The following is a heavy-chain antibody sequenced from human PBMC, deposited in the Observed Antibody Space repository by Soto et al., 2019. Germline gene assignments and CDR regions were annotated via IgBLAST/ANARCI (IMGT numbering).Heavy chain of an antibody. CDR3: ARDFSGTNTLNFDF. CDR1: GYSFAAYY. J-gene: IGHJ4*02. Sequence: ASVEVCCKASGYSFAAYYIRWVRQATGQGLEWMGWINPNTGGTNYAQKFQGLVTMTRDTSVNTVFLEMSRLTSGDTAVYYCARDFSGTNTLNFDFWGQGALVTVSS. V-gene: IGHV1-2*02. D-gene: IGHD5-12*01. CDR2: INPNTGGT.